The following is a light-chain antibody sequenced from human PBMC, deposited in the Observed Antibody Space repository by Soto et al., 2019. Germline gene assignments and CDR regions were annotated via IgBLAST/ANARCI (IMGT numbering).Light chain of an antibody. V-gene: IGKV1-27*01. CDR2: GAS. CDR3: PTYTAHPSLT. CDR1: QGIANN. Sequence: DIQMTQSPSSLSASLGDSVSITCRANQGIANNLAWYQQKPWKVTKLLIHGASALHSGDPSRLSCSGSETEFNLSIGGLEAQGVASDYSPTYTAHPSLTFGTGTK. J-gene: IGKJ4*02.